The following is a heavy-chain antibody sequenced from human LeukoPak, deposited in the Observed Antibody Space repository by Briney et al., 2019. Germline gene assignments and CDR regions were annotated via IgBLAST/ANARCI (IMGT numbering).Heavy chain of an antibody. CDR1: GFTVSSNY. D-gene: IGHD5-12*01. Sequence: PGGSLRLSRAASGFTVSSNYMSWVRQAPGKGLEWVSVIYSGGSTYYADSVKGRFTISRDNSKNTLYLQMNSLRAEDTAVYYCARLYSGYDLGLYFDYWGQGTLVTVSS. V-gene: IGHV3-53*01. J-gene: IGHJ4*02. CDR2: IYSGGST. CDR3: ARLYSGYDLGLYFDY.